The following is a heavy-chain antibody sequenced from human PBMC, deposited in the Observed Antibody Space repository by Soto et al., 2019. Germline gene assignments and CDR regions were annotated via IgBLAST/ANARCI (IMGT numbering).Heavy chain of an antibody. CDR1: GFTFTSYW. CDR2: INSDGTTT. CDR3: VRVATGSYNWFDP. D-gene: IGHD1-26*01. J-gene: IGHJ5*02. V-gene: IGHV3-74*01. Sequence: EVQLVESGGGLVQPGGSLRLSCAASGFTFTSYWMHWVRQAPGMGLMWVSRINSDGTTTTYADSVKGRFTISRDNAKNTLYLQMNSLRAEDTAVYYCVRVATGSYNWFDPWGPGTLVTVSS.